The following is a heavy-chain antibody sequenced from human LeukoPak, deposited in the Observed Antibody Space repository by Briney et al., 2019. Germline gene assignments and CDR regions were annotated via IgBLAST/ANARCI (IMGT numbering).Heavy chain of an antibody. CDR2: INHSGST. D-gene: IGHD2-21*01. V-gene: IGHV4-34*01. CDR1: GGSFSGYY. CDR3: ARAKDRPYSYYYMDV. J-gene: IGHJ6*03. Sequence: KPSETLSLTCAVYGGSFSGYYWSWIRQPPGKGLEWIGEINHSGSTNYNPSLKSRVTISVDTSKNQFSLKLSSVTAADTAVYYCARAKDRPYSYYYMDVWGKGTTVTVSS.